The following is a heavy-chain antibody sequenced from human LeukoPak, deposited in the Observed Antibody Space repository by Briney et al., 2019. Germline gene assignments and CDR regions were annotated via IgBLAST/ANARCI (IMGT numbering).Heavy chain of an antibody. CDR2: ISSSGSTI. D-gene: IGHD3-10*01. Sequence: GGSLRLSCAASGFTFSSSEMNWVRQAPGKGLEWVSYISSSGSTIYSADSVQGRFTISRENAKNSLYLQMNSLRAEDTAVYYCARDRAGVFDIWGQGTMVTVSS. J-gene: IGHJ3*02. CDR3: ARDRAGVFDI. V-gene: IGHV3-48*03. CDR1: GFTFSSSE.